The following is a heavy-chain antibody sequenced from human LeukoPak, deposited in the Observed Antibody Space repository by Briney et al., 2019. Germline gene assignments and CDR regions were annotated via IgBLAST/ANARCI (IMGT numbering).Heavy chain of an antibody. J-gene: IGHJ4*02. V-gene: IGHV3-15*01. CDR1: GFTFSNAW. Sequence: AGGSLRLSCAASGFTFSNAWMNWVRQAPGEGLEWVGRIRSKPAGETTSYAAPVKGRFTISRDDSRNTLYLQMNGLKTEDTAVYYCTTCGGDCFFNYWGQGTLVTVSS. CDR2: IRSKPAGETT. CDR3: TTCGGDCFFNY. D-gene: IGHD2-21*02.